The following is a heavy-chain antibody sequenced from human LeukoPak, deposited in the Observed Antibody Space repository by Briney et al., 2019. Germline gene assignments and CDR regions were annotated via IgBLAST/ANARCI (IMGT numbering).Heavy chain of an antibody. J-gene: IGHJ5*02. CDR2: LFSSGTT. CDR1: GGSFSSGDYS. CDR3: ARDASSTISGDWFDP. V-gene: IGHV4-61*02. Sequence: SQTLSLTCTVSGGSFSSGDYSWNWIRQPAGQGLEWIGRLFSSGTTNYNPSLKSRVTISGDTSNNQFSLKLTSVTAADTAVYYCARDASSTISGDWFDPWGQGTLVTVSS. D-gene: IGHD3-3*01.